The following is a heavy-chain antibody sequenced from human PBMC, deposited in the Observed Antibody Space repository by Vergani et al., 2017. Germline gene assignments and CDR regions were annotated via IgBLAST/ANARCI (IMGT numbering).Heavy chain of an antibody. CDR1: GGSISSHY. D-gene: IGHD6-19*01. J-gene: IGHJ4*02. Sequence: QVQLQESGPGLVKPSETLSLTCTVSGGSISSHYWSWIRQPPGKGLEWIGYIYYSGSTNYNPSLKSRVTISVDTSKNQFSLKLSSVTAADTAVYYCARLEVAVAGSFDYWGQGTLVTVSS. V-gene: IGHV4-59*11. CDR2: IYYSGST. CDR3: ARLEVAVAGSFDY.